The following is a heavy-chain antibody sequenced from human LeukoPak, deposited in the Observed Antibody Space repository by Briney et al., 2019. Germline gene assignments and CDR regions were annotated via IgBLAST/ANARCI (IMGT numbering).Heavy chain of an antibody. D-gene: IGHD3-10*01. Sequence: GGSLRLSCAASGFTVSSNYMSWVRQAPGKGLEWVSVIYSGGSTYYADSVKGRFTISRDNSKNTLYLQMNSLRAEDTAVYYCARDYSDYYGSGSYYKGPTYNWFDPWGQGTLVTVSS. J-gene: IGHJ5*02. CDR3: ARDYSDYYGSGSYYKGPTYNWFDP. V-gene: IGHV3-66*01. CDR2: IYSGGST. CDR1: GFTVSSNY.